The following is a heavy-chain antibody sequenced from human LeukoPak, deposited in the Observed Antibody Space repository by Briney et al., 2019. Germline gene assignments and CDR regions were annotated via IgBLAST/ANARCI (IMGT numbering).Heavy chain of an antibody. D-gene: IGHD5-12*01. V-gene: IGHV3-43*01. CDR1: GFTFDDYT. J-gene: IGHJ3*02. CDR2: ISWDGGST. Sequence: GGSLRLSCAASGFTFDDYTMHWVRQAPGKGLEWVSLISWDGGSTYYADSVKGRFTISRDNAKNSLYLQMNSLRAEDTAVYYCARSGRGYEDAFDIWGQGTMVTVSS. CDR3: ARSGRGYEDAFDI.